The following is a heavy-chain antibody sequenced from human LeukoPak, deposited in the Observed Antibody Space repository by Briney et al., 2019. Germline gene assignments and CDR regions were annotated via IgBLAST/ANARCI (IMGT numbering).Heavy chain of an antibody. CDR2: ISYDGSNK. J-gene: IGHJ4*02. Sequence: GGSLRLSCAASGFTFSSYAMHWVRQAPGKGLEWVAVISYDGSNKYYADSVKGRFTISRDNSKNTLYLQMNSLRAEDTAVYYCARVIKRWGQGTLVTVSS. V-gene: IGHV3-30*01. D-gene: IGHD3-10*01. CDR3: ARVIKR. CDR1: GFTFSSYA.